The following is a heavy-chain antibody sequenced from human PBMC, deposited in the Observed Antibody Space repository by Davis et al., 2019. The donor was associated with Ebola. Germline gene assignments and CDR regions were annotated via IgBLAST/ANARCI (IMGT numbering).Heavy chain of an antibody. CDR2: IYPGDSET. Sequence: KVSCKGSGYSFTSYRIVCVRQMPGKGLEWMGRIYPGDSETRYSPSFQGQATISADKSISTAYLQWSSMKASDTAMYYCARGSEWELRFDPWGQGTLVTVSS. CDR1: GYSFTSYR. D-gene: IGHD1-26*01. CDR3: ARGSEWELRFDP. V-gene: IGHV5-51*01. J-gene: IGHJ5*02.